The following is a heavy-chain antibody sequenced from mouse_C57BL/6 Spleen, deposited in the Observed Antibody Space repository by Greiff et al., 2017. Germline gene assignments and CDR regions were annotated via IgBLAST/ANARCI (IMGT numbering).Heavy chain of an antibody. CDR3: TTGLRRGAWFAY. CDR2: IDPDNGDT. Sequence: EVQLQQSGAELVRPGASVKLSCTASGFNIKDVYMHWVKQRPEQGLEWIGWIDPDNGDTEYASKFQGKATITADTSSNTAYLQLSSLTSEDTAVYYCTTGLRRGAWFAYWGQGTLVTVSA. D-gene: IGHD2-4*01. J-gene: IGHJ3*01. V-gene: IGHV14-4*01. CDR1: GFNIKDVY.